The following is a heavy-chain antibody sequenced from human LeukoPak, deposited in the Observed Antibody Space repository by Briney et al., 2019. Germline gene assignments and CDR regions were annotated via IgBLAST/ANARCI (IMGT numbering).Heavy chain of an antibody. CDR3: ARDGDSGSYSSDY. V-gene: IGHV1-69*13. Sequence: GASVKVSCKASGYTFTGYYMHWVRQAPGQGLEWMGGIIPIFGTANYAQKFQGRVTITADESTSTAYMELSSLRSEDTAVYYCARDGDSGSYSSDYWGQGTLVTVSS. J-gene: IGHJ4*02. CDR1: GYTFTGYY. D-gene: IGHD1-26*01. CDR2: IIPIFGTA.